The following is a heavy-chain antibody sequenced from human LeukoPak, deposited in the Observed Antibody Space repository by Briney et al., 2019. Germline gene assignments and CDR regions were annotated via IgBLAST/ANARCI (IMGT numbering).Heavy chain of an antibody. J-gene: IGHJ4*02. CDR1: GFTFSAYW. CDR3: ARDLDY. Sequence: GGSLRLSCAAAGFTFSAYWMSWVRQAPGKGLEWVANVKEDGRQKFYVDSVKGRFTISRDNAKNSLYLQMDSLRAEDTAVYYCARDLDYWGQGTPVTVSS. CDR2: VKEDGRQK. V-gene: IGHV3-7*04.